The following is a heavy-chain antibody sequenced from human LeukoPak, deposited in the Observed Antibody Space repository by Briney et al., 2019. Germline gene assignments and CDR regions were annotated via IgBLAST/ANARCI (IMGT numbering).Heavy chain of an antibody. J-gene: IGHJ5*02. D-gene: IGHD6-13*01. CDR1: GGSINTYY. CDR3: ARGYIAADDNS. V-gene: IGHV4-59*01. Sequence: NPSETLSLTCNVSGGSINTYYWNWIRQPPGKGAEWIGCIYYSGSTHYNPSLYNPSLKSRVTISVDTSKNQVSLKLSSVTAADTAVYFCARGYIAADDNSWGQGTLVTVSS. CDR2: IYYSGST.